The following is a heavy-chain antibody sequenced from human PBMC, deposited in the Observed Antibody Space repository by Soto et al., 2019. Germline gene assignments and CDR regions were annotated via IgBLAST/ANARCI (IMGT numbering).Heavy chain of an antibody. CDR3: TGAYYDVSGYSLDP. V-gene: IGHV4-39*07. D-gene: IGHD3-22*01. CDR2: IFYSGST. CDR1: GGSISSSIYY. Sequence: PSETLSLTCTVSGGSISSSIYYGGWIRRPPGKGLEWIGSIFYSGSTYYNPSLKSRVTISVDRSKNQFSLKLSSVTAADTAVYYCTGAYYDVSGYSLDPWGQGTSVTAPQ. J-gene: IGHJ5*02.